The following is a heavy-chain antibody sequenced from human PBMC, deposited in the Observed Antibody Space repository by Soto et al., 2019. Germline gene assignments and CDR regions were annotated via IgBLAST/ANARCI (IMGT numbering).Heavy chain of an antibody. Sequence: GGSLRLSCTASGFNLRDQALSWVRQAPGGGLEWVSGINGMEDRTNYADFVKGRFFISKDRAKNTLNLQMNGLRDDDTAVYYCAKTYTGGWGQGTQVTVSS. CDR2: INGMEDRT. CDR3: AKTYTGG. CDR1: GFNLRDQA. D-gene: IGHD3-10*01. V-gene: IGHV3-23*01. J-gene: IGHJ4*02.